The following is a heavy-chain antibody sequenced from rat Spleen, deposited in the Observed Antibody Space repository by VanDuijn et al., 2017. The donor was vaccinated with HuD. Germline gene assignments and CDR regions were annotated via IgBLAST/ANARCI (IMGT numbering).Heavy chain of an antibody. V-gene: IGHV2S63*01. CDR1: GISFTDYS. CDR3: TRAPGKGYVMDA. D-gene: IGHD5-1*01. J-gene: IGHJ4*01. CDR2: MWRSGST. Sequence: EVQVKESGPGLVQPSQTLSLTCTVSGISFTDYSVHWVRQPPGKGLEWMGVMWRSGSTEYNSGLKSRLIISRDTSKSQVFLKMNSLQTEDTAIYHCTRAPGKGYVMDAWGQGTAVTVSS.